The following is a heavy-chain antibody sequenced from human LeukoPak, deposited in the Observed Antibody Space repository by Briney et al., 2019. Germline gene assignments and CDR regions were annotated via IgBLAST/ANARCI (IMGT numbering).Heavy chain of an antibody. D-gene: IGHD6-19*01. V-gene: IGHV3-7*05. J-gene: IGHJ4*02. CDR1: GFTFSTSW. CDR3: APPTPAGTDY. CDR2: IKGDGSVQ. Sequence: GGSLRLSCVASGFTFSTSWMNWVRQAPGKGLEWVANIKGDGSVQSYVDSVKGRFTISRDNAKKSLYLQMNSLRAEDTAVYYCAPPTPAGTDYWGQGTLVTVSS.